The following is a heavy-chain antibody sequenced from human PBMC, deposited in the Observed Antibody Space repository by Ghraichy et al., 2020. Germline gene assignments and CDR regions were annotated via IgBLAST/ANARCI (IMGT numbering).Heavy chain of an antibody. Sequence: ETLSLTCAASGFTFSNYWMSWVRQAPGKGLEWVANIKQDGSEKYYVDSVKGRFTISRDNAKNSLYLQMNSLRAEDTARYYCARGYSSGWPGIDYWGQGTLVTVSS. CDR1: GFTFSNYW. CDR3: ARGYSSGWPGIDY. V-gene: IGHV3-7*04. CDR2: IKQDGSEK. J-gene: IGHJ4*02. D-gene: IGHD6-19*01.